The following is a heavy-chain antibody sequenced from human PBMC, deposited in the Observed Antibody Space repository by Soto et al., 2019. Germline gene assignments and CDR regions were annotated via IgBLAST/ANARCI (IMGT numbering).Heavy chain of an antibody. CDR3: ARYGHYYGMDV. CDR1: GFTFSNYV. V-gene: IGHV3-33*01. J-gene: IGHJ6*02. D-gene: IGHD4-17*01. Sequence: QVQLVESGGGVVQPGRSLRLSCAASGFTFSNYVIHWVRQAPGKGLEWVAAIWSDGSDKYVDSVKGRLTISRDNSKITLYLQMDNLRAEDTAVYYCARYGHYYGMDVWGQGTTVTVS. CDR2: IWSDGSDK.